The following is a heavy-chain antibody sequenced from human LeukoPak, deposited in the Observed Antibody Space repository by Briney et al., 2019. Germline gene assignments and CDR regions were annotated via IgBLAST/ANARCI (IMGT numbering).Heavy chain of an antibody. CDR2: VSGTSEYI. J-gene: IGHJ4*02. CDR1: GFTFSRHN. V-gene: IGHV3-21*06. Sequence: PGGSLRLSCTASGFTFSRHNMNWVRQAPGKGLEWVSSVSGTSEYIYYADSVRGRFTISRDNAKNTVYLQMNSLRAEDTAVYYCARWYSSGWYSDYWGQGTLVTVSS. D-gene: IGHD6-19*01. CDR3: ARWYSSGWYSDY.